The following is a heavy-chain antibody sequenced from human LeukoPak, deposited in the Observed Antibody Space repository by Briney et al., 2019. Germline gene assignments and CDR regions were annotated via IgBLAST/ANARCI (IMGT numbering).Heavy chain of an antibody. V-gene: IGHV3-23*01. D-gene: IGHD3-22*01. CDR1: GFTFSSYG. J-gene: IGHJ4*02. Sequence: GGSLRLSCAASGFTFSSYGMSWVRQAPGKGLEWVSAISGSGGSTYYADSVKGRFTISRDNSKNTLYLQMNSLRAEDTAVYYCAKDRLDSSRGYWGQGTLVTVSS. CDR3: AKDRLDSSRGY. CDR2: ISGSGGST.